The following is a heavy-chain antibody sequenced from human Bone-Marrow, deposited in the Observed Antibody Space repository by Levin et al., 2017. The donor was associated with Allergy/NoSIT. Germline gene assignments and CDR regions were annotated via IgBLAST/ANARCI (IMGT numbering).Heavy chain of an antibody. V-gene: IGHV3-64*05. J-gene: IGHJ4*02. D-gene: IGHD3-22*01. CDR1: GFTFTRYG. CDR2: VSGDGRVT. CDR3: VTGGAFYYAH. Sequence: GESLKISCSASGFTFTRYGMHWVRQAPGTGLEFVAAVSGDGRVTDYADSVKGRFIISRDNSKNMMYVQMSSLRPEDTAVYYCVTGGAFYYAHWGQGILVTVSS.